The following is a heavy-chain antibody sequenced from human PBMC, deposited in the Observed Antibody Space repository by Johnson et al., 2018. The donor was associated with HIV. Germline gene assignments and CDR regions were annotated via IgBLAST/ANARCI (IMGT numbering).Heavy chain of an antibody. D-gene: IGHD3-22*01. CDR2: ISFDGSST. CDR3: VRGGYYYDQAGAFDI. CDR1: GFTFSSYA. Sequence: VHVVASGGGLVQPGGSLRLSCAASGFTFSSYAMSWVRQAPGKGLEWVAGISFDGSSTSYADSVKGRFTISRDNAKNTLYLQMNSLRAEDTAVYYCVRGGYYYDQAGAFDIWGQGTMVTVSS. V-gene: IGHV3-74*02. J-gene: IGHJ3*02.